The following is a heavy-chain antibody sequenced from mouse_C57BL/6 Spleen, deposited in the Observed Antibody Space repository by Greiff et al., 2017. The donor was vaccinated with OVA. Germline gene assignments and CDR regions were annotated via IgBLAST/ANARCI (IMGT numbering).Heavy chain of an antibody. V-gene: IGHV1-50*01. CDR2: IDPSDSYT. CDR1: GYTFTSYW. Sequence: VQLQQPGAELVKPGASVKLSCKASGYTFTSYWMQWVKQRPGQGLEWIGEIDPSDSYTNYNQKFKGKATLTVDTSSSTAYMQLSSLTSEDSAVYYCRMVTDYFDYWGQGTTLTVSS. J-gene: IGHJ2*01. CDR3: RMVTDYFDY. D-gene: IGHD2-2*01.